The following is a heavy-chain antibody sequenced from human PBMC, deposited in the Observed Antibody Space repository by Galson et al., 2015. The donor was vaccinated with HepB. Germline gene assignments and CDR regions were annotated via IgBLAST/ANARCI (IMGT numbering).Heavy chain of an antibody. Sequence: SETLSLTCTVSGGSIRSSSYFWGWTRQPPGKGLEWIGSVFYSGSTYYNPSLRSRFTVSIDTPKNQFSLSLSSITAADTAVYYCAREQWVTPGNWCFDLWGRGTLVTVSS. CDR1: GGSIRSSSYF. CDR3: AREQWVTPGNWCFDL. J-gene: IGHJ2*01. V-gene: IGHV4-39*07. CDR2: VFYSGST. D-gene: IGHD1-14*01.